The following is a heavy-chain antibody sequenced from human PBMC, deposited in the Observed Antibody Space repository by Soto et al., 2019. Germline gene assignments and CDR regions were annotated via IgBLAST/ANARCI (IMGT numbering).Heavy chain of an antibody. V-gene: IGHV3-30*18. D-gene: IGHD6-25*01. CDR1: GFTFSDYA. J-gene: IGHJ1*01. Sequence: GGSLRLCCAASGFTFSDYAMRWVRQAPGKGLEWVAVVSHDGRNTHYADSVKGRFTISRDSSKNTVSLEMTSLRAEDTAVYYCAKGGRQRLATPDFTSRGQGAPVPVSS. CDR3: AKGGRQRLATPDFTS. CDR2: VSHDGRNT.